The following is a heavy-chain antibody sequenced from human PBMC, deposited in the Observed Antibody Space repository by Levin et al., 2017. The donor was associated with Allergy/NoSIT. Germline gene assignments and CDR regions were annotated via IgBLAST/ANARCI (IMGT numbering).Heavy chain of an antibody. V-gene: IGHV3-49*04. CDR1: GFTFGDYA. J-gene: IGHJ4*02. CDR2: IRNKAHGGTT. CDR3: ARGGPPNYDYNWGSYRDGYFDY. Sequence: GESLKISCTGSGFTFGDYAMSWVRQAPGKGLEWVGFIRNKAHGGTTEYAASVKGRLTISRDDSKSIAYLQMISLKTEDTAVYFCARGGPPNYDYNWGSYRDGYFDYWGQGTLVTVSS. D-gene: IGHD3-16*02.